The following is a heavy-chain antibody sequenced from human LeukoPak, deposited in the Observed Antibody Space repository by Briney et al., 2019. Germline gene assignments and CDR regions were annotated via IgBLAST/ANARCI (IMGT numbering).Heavy chain of an antibody. Sequence: GGSLRLSCAASGFTFSSYWMSWVRQAPGKGLEWVANIKQDGSEKYYVDSVKGRFTISRDNAKNSLYLQMNSLRAEDTAVYYCARESVVVTAHYYYMDVWGKGTTVTVSS. CDR1: GFTFSSYW. CDR2: IKQDGSEK. CDR3: ARESVVVTAHYYYMDV. J-gene: IGHJ6*03. V-gene: IGHV3-7*01. D-gene: IGHD2-21*02.